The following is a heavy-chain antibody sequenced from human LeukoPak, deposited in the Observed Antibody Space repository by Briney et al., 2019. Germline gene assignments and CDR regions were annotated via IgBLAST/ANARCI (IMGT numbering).Heavy chain of an antibody. J-gene: IGHJ4*02. D-gene: IGHD3-22*01. V-gene: IGHV3-21*01. CDR1: GFTFSSYS. CDR3: ARVQVGVYDSSGAFDY. Sequence: GGSLRLSCAASGFTFSSYSMNWVRQAPGKGLEWVASISSSSSYIYYADSVKGRFTISRDNAKNSLYLQMNSLRAEDTAVYYCARVQVGVYDSSGAFDYWGQGTLVTVSS. CDR2: ISSSSSYI.